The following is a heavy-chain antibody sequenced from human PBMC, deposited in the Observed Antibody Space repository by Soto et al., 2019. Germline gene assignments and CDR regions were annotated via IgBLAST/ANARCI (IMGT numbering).Heavy chain of an antibody. CDR3: ARDRGYNWNYGWFDP. CDR1: GYTFTSYG. D-gene: IGHD1-7*01. Sequence: QVQLVQSGAEVKKPGASVKVYCKASGYTFTSYGISWVRQAPGQGLEWMGRISPYNGNTNYAQKLQGRVTMTTDTSTSTAYMELRSLRSDDTAVYYCARDRGYNWNYGWFDPWGQGTLVTVSS. J-gene: IGHJ5*02. CDR2: ISPYNGNT. V-gene: IGHV1-18*01.